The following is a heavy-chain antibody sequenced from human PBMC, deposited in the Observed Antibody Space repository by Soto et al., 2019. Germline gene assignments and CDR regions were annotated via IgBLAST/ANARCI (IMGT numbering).Heavy chain of an antibody. CDR1: GGTFSSYT. D-gene: IGHD5-12*01. Sequence: QVQLVQSGAEVKKPGSSVKVSCKASGGTFSSYTISWVRQAPGQGLEWMGRIIPILGIANYAQKFQGRVTMTADKSTSTAYMGLSSLRSEDTAVYYGARVGRQGMATIEVWGQGTLVTVSS. CDR2: IIPILGIA. J-gene: IGHJ4*02. CDR3: ARVGRQGMATIEV. V-gene: IGHV1-69*02.